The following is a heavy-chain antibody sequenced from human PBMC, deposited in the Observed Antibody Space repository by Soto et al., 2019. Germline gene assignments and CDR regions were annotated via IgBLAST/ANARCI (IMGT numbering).Heavy chain of an antibody. CDR2: ISPSSGHI. D-gene: IGHD2-15*01. Sequence: EVHLVESGGGLVKPGGSLRLSCAVSGFTFSSCTMNWVRQAPGKGLEWVSSISPSSGHIYYADSVKGRFTISRDNAKNSLFLQMNSLRGEDTAVYYCSGCSGGACHKNYGMDVWGQWTKVTVSS. CDR3: SGCSGGACHKNYGMDV. V-gene: IGHV3-21*06. J-gene: IGHJ6*02. CDR1: GFTFSSCT.